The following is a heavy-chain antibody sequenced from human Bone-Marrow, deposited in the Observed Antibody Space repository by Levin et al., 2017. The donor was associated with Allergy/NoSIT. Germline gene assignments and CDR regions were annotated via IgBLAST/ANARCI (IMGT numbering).Heavy chain of an antibody. Sequence: LSLPCAASGFTFSDYYMSWIRQAPGKGLEWVSCISTSVSTIYYADSVKGRFTISRDNAKNSLYLQMNSLRAEDTAVYYCARGIATIDYWGQGTLVTVSS. V-gene: IGHV3-11*01. CDR2: ISTSVSTI. CDR1: GFTFSDYY. J-gene: IGHJ4*02. CDR3: ARGIATIDY. D-gene: IGHD6-13*01.